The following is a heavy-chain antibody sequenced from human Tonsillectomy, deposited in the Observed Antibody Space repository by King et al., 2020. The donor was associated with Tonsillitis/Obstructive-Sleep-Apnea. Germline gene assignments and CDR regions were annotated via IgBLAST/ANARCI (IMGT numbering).Heavy chain of an antibody. CDR2: IWYDGSNK. Sequence: VQLVESGGGVVQPGRSLRLSCAASGFTFSSYGMHWVRQAPGKGLEWVAIIWYDGSNKYYPASLTGRFTISRDDSKDTGYLQMNSLRAEDTAVYFCARGGSSGSGSFSWDYSYMDVWGKGATVTVSS. CDR3: ARGGSSGSGSFSWDYSYMDV. V-gene: IGHV3-33*01. CDR1: GFTFSSYG. D-gene: IGHD3-10*01. J-gene: IGHJ6*03.